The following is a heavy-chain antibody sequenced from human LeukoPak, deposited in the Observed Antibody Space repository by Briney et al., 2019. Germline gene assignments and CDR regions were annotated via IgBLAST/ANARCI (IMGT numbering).Heavy chain of an antibody. J-gene: IGHJ4*02. CDR1: GFTFSSYG. D-gene: IGHD3-10*01. CDR3: ARTGYGSGTNY. Sequence: GRSLRLSCAASGFTFSSYGMHWVRQAPGKGLEWVAVISYDGSNKYYADSVKGRFTISRDNSKNTLYLQMNSLRAEDTAVYYCARTGYGSGTNYWGQGTLVTVSS. CDR2: ISYDGSNK. V-gene: IGHV3-30*03.